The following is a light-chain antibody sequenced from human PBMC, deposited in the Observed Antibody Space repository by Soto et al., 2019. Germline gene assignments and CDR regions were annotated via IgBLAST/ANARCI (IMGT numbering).Light chain of an antibody. Sequence: VLTQPPSASGTPGQRVTISCSGRASNIGSNNVNWYQQLPGTAPKLLIYNNNQRPSGVPDRFSASKSGTSASLAISGLQSEDEADYYCAAWDDSLNGWVFGGGTKLTVL. CDR2: NNN. V-gene: IGLV1-44*01. CDR3: AAWDDSLNGWV. CDR1: ASNIGSNN. J-gene: IGLJ3*02.